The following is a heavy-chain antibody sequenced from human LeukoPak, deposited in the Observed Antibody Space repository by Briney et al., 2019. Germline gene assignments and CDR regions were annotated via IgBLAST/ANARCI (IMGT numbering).Heavy chain of an antibody. CDR3: ARVYGDYGGYWFDP. D-gene: IGHD4-17*01. V-gene: IGHV3-21*01. Sequence: PGGSLRLSCAASGFTFSSYWMSWVRQAPGKGLEWVSSISSSSSYIYYADSVKGRFTISRDNAKNSLYLQMNSLRAEDTAVYYCARVYGDYGGYWFDPWGQGTLVTVSS. CDR2: ISSSSSYI. CDR1: GFTFSSYW. J-gene: IGHJ5*02.